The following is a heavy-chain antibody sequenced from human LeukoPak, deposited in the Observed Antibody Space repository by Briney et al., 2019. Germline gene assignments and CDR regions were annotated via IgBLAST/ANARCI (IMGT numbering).Heavy chain of an antibody. D-gene: IGHD3-10*01. J-gene: IGHJ4*02. V-gene: IGHV1-8*01. Sequence: GASVKVSCKASGYTFTSYVIHWVRQAPGQRFEWMGWIRSYNGNTNYAQKFQGRVTMTRNTSISTAYMELSSLRSEDTAVYYCARVRGSGTNDYWGQGTLVTVSS. CDR2: IRSYNGNT. CDR1: GYTFTSYV. CDR3: ARVRGSGTNDY.